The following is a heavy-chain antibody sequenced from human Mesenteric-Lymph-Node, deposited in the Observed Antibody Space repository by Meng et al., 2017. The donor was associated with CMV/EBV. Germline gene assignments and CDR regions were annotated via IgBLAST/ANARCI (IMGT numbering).Heavy chain of an antibody. CDR1: GFTFSTYA. D-gene: IGHD3-16*01. J-gene: IGHJ3*02. Sequence: GGSLRLSCAASGFTFSTYAMSWVRQAPGKGLEWVSAITISGDSAFYADSVKGRFTISRDNSKNTLYLQMNSLRAEDTAVYYCARVWGRNGAFDIWGQGTMVTVSS. CDR3: ARVWGRNGAFDI. V-gene: IGHV3-23*01. CDR2: ITISGDSA.